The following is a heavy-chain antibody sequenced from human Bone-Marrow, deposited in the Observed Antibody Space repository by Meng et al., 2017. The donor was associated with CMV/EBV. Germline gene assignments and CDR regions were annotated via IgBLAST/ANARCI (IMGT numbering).Heavy chain of an antibody. V-gene: IGHV1-2*02. D-gene: IGHD4-17*01. J-gene: IGHJ4*02. Sequence: ASVKVTCKASGYTSTGSYIHWVRQAPRQGLEWMGWINPNSGGTKYAQKFKGRVTMTRDTSITTAYMEVSSLRSDDTAVYYCARDSSDTTMTTPYYFHSWGQGTLVTVSS. CDR2: INPNSGGT. CDR3: ARDSSDTTMTTPYYFHS. CDR1: GYTSTGSY.